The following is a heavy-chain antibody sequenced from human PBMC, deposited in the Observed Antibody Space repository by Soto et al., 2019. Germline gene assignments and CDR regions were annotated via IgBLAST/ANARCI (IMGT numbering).Heavy chain of an antibody. CDR1: GLTFSSYW. J-gene: IGHJ3*02. CDR3: ARDGDGYNRVAFEI. D-gene: IGHD5-12*01. Sequence: ESGGGLVQPGGSLRLSCEASGLTFSSYWMSWVRQAPGKGLEWVAIIKEDGTEIYYVDSVKGRFTISRDNAKNSLYLQMNSLRAEDTAVYYCARDGDGYNRVAFEIWGQGTMVTVSS. V-gene: IGHV3-7*04. CDR2: IKEDGTEI.